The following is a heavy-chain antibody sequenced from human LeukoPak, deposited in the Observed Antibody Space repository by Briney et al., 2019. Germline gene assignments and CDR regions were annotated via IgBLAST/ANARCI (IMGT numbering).Heavy chain of an antibody. CDR1: GFTFSHYN. J-gene: IGHJ4*02. CDR3: ARDRIVVAGLLFFDY. V-gene: IGHV3-21*01. CDR2: ISSISSDI. Sequence: PGGSLRLSCAVSGFTFSHYNMNWVRQAPGKGLEWVSSISSISSDIYYADSVKGRFTISRDNAKNSLYLQMNSLRAEDTAVYYCARDRIVVAGLLFFDYWGQGTLVTVSS. D-gene: IGHD6-19*01.